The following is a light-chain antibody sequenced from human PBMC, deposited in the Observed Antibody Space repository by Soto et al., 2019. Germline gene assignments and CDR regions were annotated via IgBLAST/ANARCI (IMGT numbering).Light chain of an antibody. V-gene: IGKV1-39*01. CDR3: QQSYSTAIP. J-gene: IGKJ5*01. Sequence: DIQLTQSPSFLSASVGDRVTITCRASQGISSYLAWYQQKPGKAPKLLIYAASTLQSGVPSRFNGSGSGTDFTLTISSLQPEDFATYYCQQSYSTAIPFGNRTRLDI. CDR2: AAS. CDR1: QGISSY.